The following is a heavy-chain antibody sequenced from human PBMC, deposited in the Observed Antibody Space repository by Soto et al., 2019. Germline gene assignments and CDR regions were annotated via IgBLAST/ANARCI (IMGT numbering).Heavy chain of an antibody. Sequence: LSLTCAISGDSAYSNTAARNWIRSSPSRGLEWLGRTYYRSNWRHDYAVSVKSRISGNPDTSKNHFSLQLNSVTPDDTAVDLWDRGAAGSGFGLWGQGTLGTLAP. V-gene: IGHV6-1*01. J-gene: IGHJ4*02. CDR1: GDSAYSNTAA. D-gene: IGHD2-15*01. CDR2: TYYRSNWRH. CDR3: DRGAAGSGFGL.